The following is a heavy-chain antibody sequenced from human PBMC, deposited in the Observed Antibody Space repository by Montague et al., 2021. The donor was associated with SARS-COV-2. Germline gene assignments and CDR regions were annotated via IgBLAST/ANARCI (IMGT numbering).Heavy chain of an antibody. CDR2: IYYRGTT. Sequence: SETLSLTCTASGGSIDSYYWSWLRQPPGKGLEWIGYIYYRGTTNYNPSLESRVTMSVDTSKNQFSLNLSSVTAADTAVYYCARELQYNWFDPWGQGTLVTVSS. D-gene: IGHD2-21*02. CDR3: ARELQYNWFDP. CDR1: GGSIDSYY. V-gene: IGHV4-59*01. J-gene: IGHJ5*02.